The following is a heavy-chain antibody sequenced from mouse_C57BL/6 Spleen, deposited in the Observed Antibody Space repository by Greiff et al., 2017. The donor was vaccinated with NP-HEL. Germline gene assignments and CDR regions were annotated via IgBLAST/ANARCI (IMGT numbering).Heavy chain of an antibody. V-gene: IGHV5-4*01. D-gene: IGHD1-1*01. CDR3: ARELVASDY. CDR2: ISDGGSYT. CDR1: GFTFSSYA. Sequence: DVMLVESGGGLVKPGGSLKLSCAASGFTFSSYAMSWVRQTPEKRLEWVATISDGGSYTYYPDNVKGRFTISRDNAKNNLYLQMSHLKSEDTAMYYCARELVASDYWGQGTTLTVSS. J-gene: IGHJ2*01.